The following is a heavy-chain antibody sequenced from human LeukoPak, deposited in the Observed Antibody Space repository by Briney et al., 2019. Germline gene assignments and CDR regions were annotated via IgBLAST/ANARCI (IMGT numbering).Heavy chain of an antibody. V-gene: IGHV3-7*01. Sequence: GGSLRLSCAASGFTFSSYWMSWVRQAPGKGLEWVANIKQDGSEKYYVDSVKGRFTISRDNAKNSLYLQMNSLRAEDTAVYYCARDLARFGELLSHWFDPWGQGTLVTVSS. J-gene: IGHJ5*02. CDR3: ARDLARFGELLSHWFDP. CDR1: GFTFSSYW. D-gene: IGHD3-10*01. CDR2: IKQDGSEK.